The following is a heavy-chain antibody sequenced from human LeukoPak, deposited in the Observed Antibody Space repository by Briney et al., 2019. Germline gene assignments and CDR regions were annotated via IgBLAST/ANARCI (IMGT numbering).Heavy chain of an antibody. V-gene: IGHV3-48*03. CDR1: GFTFSSYE. CDR2: ISSRGTTI. Sequence: QPGGSLRLSCAASGFTFSSYEMNWVRPAPGKGLEWVSYISSRGTTIYYADSVKGRFTISRDNAKNSLYLQMNSLRAEDTAVYYCARALNSGWYYFDYWGQGTLVTVSS. J-gene: IGHJ4*02. CDR3: ARALNSGWYYFDY. D-gene: IGHD6-19*01.